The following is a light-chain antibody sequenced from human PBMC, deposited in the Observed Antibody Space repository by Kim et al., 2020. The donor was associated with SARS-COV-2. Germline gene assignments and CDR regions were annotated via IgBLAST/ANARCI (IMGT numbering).Light chain of an antibody. Sequence: APGGTARITCGGNNMEPKSVHWYQQRPDQAPMLVMYYNSARPTGIPERFSGTNSGNTATLTIRRVEAGDEADYHCQVWDSNTDHVIFGGGTQLTVL. V-gene: IGLV3-21*01. J-gene: IGLJ2*01. CDR2: YNS. CDR1: NMEPKS. CDR3: QVWDSNTDHVI.